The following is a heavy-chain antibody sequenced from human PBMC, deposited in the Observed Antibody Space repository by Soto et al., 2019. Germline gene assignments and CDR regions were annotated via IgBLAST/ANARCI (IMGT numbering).Heavy chain of an antibody. V-gene: IGHV1-8*01. J-gene: IGHJ6*02. CDR3: ARGGRRGRIFSGRDGMDV. CDR1: GYTFTSYD. Sequence: ASVKVSFKASGYTFTSYDINWVRQATGQGLEWMGWMNPNSGNTGYAQKFQGRVTMTRNTSISTAYMELSSLRSEDTAVYYCARGGRRGRIFSGRDGMDVWGQGTTVTVSS. D-gene: IGHD2-15*01. CDR2: MNPNSGNT.